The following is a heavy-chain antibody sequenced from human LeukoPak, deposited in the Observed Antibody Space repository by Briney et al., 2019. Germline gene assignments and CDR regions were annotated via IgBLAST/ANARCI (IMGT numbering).Heavy chain of an antibody. D-gene: IGHD3-10*01. V-gene: IGHV3-74*01. CDR2: INSDGSST. J-gene: IGHJ4*02. CDR3: ARSPMVRGVEYFDY. Sequence: GGSLRLSCAASGFTFSSYWMHWVRQAPGKGLVWVSRINSDGSSTSYADSVKGRFTISRDNAKNTLYLQMNSLRAEDTAVYYCARSPMVRGVEYFDYWGQGTLVTVCS. CDR1: GFTFSSYW.